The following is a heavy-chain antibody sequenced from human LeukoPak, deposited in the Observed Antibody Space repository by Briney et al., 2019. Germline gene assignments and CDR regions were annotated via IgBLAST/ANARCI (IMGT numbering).Heavy chain of an antibody. CDR1: GITFSRYG. V-gene: IGHV3-48*01. D-gene: IGHD1-26*01. CDR3: ASWGEGALDN. J-gene: IGHJ4*02. CDR2: ISTSTTTI. Sequence: GGSLRLSCAASGITFSRYGMSRGPEAPGKGREWISYISTSTTTIYYANSVKGRFTISRDNAKKSLYMQMNSLRVEDTGVYYCASWGEGALDNWGQGTLVTVSS.